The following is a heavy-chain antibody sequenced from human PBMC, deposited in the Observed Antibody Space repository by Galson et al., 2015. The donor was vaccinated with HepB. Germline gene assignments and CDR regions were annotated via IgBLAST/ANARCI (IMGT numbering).Heavy chain of an antibody. D-gene: IGHD2-21*02. CDR3: TTEAVVTATRYYFDY. CDR2: IKSKTDGGTT. V-gene: IGHV3-15*07. CDR1: GFTFSNAW. Sequence: CAASGFTFSNAWMNWVRQAPGKGLEWVGRIKSKTDGGTTDYAAPVKGRFTISRDDSKNTLYLQMNSLKTEDTAVYYCTTEAVVTATRYYFDYWGQGTLVTVSS. J-gene: IGHJ4*02.